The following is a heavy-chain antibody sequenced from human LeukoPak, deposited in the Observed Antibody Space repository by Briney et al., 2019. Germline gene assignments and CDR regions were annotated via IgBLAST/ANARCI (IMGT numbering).Heavy chain of an antibody. CDR3: ARGVLFDY. J-gene: IGHJ4*02. V-gene: IGHV4-61*02. CDR1: GNSISSGDNY. Sequence: SETLSLTCTVSGNSISSGDNYWSWIRQPAGKGLEWIGRIYTSGSTNYNPSLKSRVTISVDTSKNQFSLKLSSVTAADTAVYYCARGVLFDYWGQGTLVTVSS. CDR2: IYTSGST.